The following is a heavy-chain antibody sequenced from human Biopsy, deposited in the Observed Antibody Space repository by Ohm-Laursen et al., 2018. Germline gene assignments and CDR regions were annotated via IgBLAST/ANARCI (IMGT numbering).Heavy chain of an antibody. Sequence: SLRLSCAASGFSFDNYAMSWVRQAPGKGLEWLSESSGSGDAKYYADSVEGRFTISKDISKNTLYLQMNSLSVDDTAIYYCAKNQAHNEGVTDHFDSWGQGALVTVSS. CDR1: GFSFDNYA. CDR2: SSGSGDAK. J-gene: IGHJ4*02. CDR3: AKNQAHNEGVTDHFDS. D-gene: IGHD3-10*01. V-gene: IGHV3-23*01.